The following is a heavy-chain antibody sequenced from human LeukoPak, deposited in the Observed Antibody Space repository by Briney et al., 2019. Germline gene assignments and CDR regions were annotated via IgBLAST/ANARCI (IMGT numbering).Heavy chain of an antibody. V-gene: IGHV3-30-3*01. CDR2: ISYDGSNK. CDR1: GFTFSSYA. D-gene: IGHD6-19*01. CDR3: ASTSGWYEPIDY. J-gene: IGHJ4*02. Sequence: PGRSLRLSCAASGFTFSSYAMHWVRQAPGKGLHWVAVISYDGSNKYYADSVKGRFTISRDNSKNTLYLQMNSLRAEDTAVYYCASTSGWYEPIDYWGQGTLVTVSS.